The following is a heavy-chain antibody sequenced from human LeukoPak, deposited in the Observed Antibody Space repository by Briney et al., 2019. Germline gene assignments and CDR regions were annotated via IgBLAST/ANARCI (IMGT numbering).Heavy chain of an antibody. CDR1: GYSFTSYW. CDR3: ARRYDYDSSGYYFDY. D-gene: IGHD3-22*01. J-gene: IGHJ4*02. CDR2: NYPGDSNT. Sequence: GESLKISGQGSGYSFTSYWIGWVRQMPGKGLEWRGTNYPGDSNTRYSPFFQGHVTISADKSISTSYLKWSGLEASATVGISVARRYDYDSSGYYFDYWGQGTLVTVSS. V-gene: IGHV5-51*01.